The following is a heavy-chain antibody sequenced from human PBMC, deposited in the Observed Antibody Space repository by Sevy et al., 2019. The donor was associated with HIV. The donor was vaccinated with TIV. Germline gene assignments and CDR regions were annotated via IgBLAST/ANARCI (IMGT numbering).Heavy chain of an antibody. D-gene: IGHD3-10*01. CDR1: GGSISSYY. J-gene: IGHJ6*02. CDR3: ARRFMVRGVSGYYYYGMDV. CDR2: IYYSGST. V-gene: IGHV4-59*12. Sequence: SETLSLTCTVPGGSISSYYWSWVRQPPGKGLEWIGYIYYSGSTNYNPSLKSRVTISVDTSKNQFSLKLSSVTAADTAVYYCARRFMVRGVSGYYYYGMDVWGQGTTVTVSS.